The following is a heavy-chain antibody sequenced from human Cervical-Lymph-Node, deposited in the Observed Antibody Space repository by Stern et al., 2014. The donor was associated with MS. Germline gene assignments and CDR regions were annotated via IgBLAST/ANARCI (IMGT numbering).Heavy chain of an antibody. V-gene: IGHV3-7*01. J-gene: IGHJ5*02. CDR3: SRAVRELGT. CDR2: IKTDGSGK. CDR1: GFTFSNYW. D-gene: IGHD1-7*01. Sequence: EVQLVESGGGLVQPGESLRLSCAVSGFTFSNYWMTWVRQAPGKGLEWVASIKTDGSGKSYVDSGKGRLTISRHNAQNPPYMQMNSLRAEDTAVYCCSRAVRELGTWGQGTLVTVSS.